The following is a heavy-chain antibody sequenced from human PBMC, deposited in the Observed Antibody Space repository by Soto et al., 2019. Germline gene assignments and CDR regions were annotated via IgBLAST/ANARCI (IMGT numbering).Heavy chain of an antibody. D-gene: IGHD3-10*01. V-gene: IGHV3-7*03. CDR3: ARDRARTVDRGAWYFDL. J-gene: IGHJ2*01. Sequence: GGSLRLSCAASGFTFSSYWMSWVRQAPGKGLEWVANIKQDGSEKYYVDSVKGRFTISRDNAKNSLYLQMNSLRAEDTAVYYCARDRARTVDRGAWYFDLWGRGTLVTVSS. CDR2: IKQDGSEK. CDR1: GFTFSSYW.